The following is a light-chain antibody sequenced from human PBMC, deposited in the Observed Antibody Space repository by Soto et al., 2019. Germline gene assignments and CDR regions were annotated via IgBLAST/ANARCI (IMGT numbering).Light chain of an antibody. CDR2: AAS. V-gene: IGKV1-39*01. Sequence: DIQMTQSPSSLSASVGDRVTITCRASQRFSNYLNWYQQRPGKAPKLLIYAASNLQSGVPSRFSGSRSGPDFTLTISSLQPEDFATYYCQQSYSSPPTFGQGTKVDI. CDR1: QRFSNY. CDR3: QQSYSSPPT. J-gene: IGKJ1*01.